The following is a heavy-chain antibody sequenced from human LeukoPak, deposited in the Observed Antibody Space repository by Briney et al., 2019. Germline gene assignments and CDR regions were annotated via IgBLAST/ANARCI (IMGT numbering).Heavy chain of an antibody. J-gene: IGHJ4*02. D-gene: IGHD3-9*01. CDR1: GFTIDDYT. V-gene: IGHV3-43*01. Sequence: GGSLRLSCAASGFTIDDYTMHWVRQAPGKGLEWVSLISWDGGSTYYADSVKGRFTISRDNSKNSLYLQMNSLRTEDTALYYCAKDTGYYDEYYFDYWGQGTLVTVSS. CDR3: AKDTGYYDEYYFDY. CDR2: ISWDGGST.